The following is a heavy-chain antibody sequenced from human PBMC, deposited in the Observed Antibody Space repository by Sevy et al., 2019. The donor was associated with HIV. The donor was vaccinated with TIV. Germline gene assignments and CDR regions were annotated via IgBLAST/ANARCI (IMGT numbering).Heavy chain of an antibody. D-gene: IGHD2-15*01. CDR1: GFTFSTYA. Sequence: GGSLRLSCAASGFTFSTYAMNWVRQAPGKGLEWVSSISRSCRSTYSADSVEGRFTISRDNFKNTLYLQLSSLRVDDTAVYYCAKGYCDGGSCPRDYYYYGMDVWGQGTTVTVSS. CDR2: ISRSCRST. V-gene: IGHV3-23*01. J-gene: IGHJ6*02. CDR3: AKGYCDGGSCPRDYYYYGMDV.